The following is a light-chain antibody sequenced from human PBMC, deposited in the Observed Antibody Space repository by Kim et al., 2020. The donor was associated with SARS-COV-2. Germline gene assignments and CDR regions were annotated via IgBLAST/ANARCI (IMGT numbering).Light chain of an antibody. J-gene: IGKJ1*01. CDR2: GAS. V-gene: IGKV3-15*01. Sequence: EIVMTQSPATLSVSPGERATLSCRASQSVSSNLAWYQQKPGQATRLLIYGASTRATGIPARFSGSGSGTEFTLTISSLQSEDFAVYYCQKYNNWWMFGQGTKVDIK. CDR3: QKYNNWWM. CDR1: QSVSSN.